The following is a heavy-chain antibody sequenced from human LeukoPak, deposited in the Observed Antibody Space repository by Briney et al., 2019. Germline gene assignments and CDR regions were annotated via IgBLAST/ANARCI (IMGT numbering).Heavy chain of an antibody. CDR3: ARCYYGDCDY. Sequence: SETLSLTCTVSGGSISSYYWSWIRQPPGKGLEWIGDIYYSGSTNYNTSLKSRVTISVDTSKNQFSLKLSSVTAADTAVYYCARCYYGDCDYWGQGTLVTVSS. CDR2: IYYSGST. CDR1: GGSISSYY. D-gene: IGHD3-22*01. V-gene: IGHV4-59*01. J-gene: IGHJ4*02.